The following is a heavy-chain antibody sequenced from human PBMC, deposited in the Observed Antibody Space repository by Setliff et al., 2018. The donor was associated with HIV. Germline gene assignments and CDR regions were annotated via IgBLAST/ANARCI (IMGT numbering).Heavy chain of an antibody. J-gene: IGHJ4*02. CDR2: FYTSGST. D-gene: IGHD3-22*01. CDR1: GGSISSGSYY. V-gene: IGHV4-61*02. CDR3: ARGYYDSRGYYYPFDY. Sequence: PSETLSLTCTVSGGSISSGSYYWSWVRQPAGKGLEWIGRFYTSGSTNYNPSLKSRVSISVDTSKNQFSLKLSSVTAADTAVYYCARGYYDSRGYYYPFDYWGQGTLVTVSS.